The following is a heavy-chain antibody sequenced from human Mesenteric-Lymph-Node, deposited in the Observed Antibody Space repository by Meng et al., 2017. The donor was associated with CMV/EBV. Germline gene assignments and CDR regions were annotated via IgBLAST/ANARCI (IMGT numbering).Heavy chain of an antibody. CDR1: GFTFSSYP. V-gene: IGHV3-21*01. D-gene: IGHD1-26*01. Sequence: GESLKISCAASGFTFSSYPMYWVRQAPGKGLEWVSSITSSSSYIYYADSVKGRFTISRDNAKNSLYLQMNSLRAEDTAVYYCARGGIGDDFDYWGQGTLVTVSS. CDR2: ITSSSSYI. J-gene: IGHJ4*02. CDR3: ARGGIGDDFDY.